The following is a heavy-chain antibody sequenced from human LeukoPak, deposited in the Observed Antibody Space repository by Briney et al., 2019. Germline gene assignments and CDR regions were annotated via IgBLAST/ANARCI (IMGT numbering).Heavy chain of an antibody. CDR1: GGTFSSYA. Sequence: ASVKVSCKASGGTFSSYAISWVRQAPGQGLEWMGRIIPILGIANYAQKFQGRVTITADKSTSTAYMELSSLRSEDTAVYYCARSGTYCGGDCYQLDYWGQGTLVTVSS. CDR2: IIPILGIA. D-gene: IGHD2-21*01. J-gene: IGHJ4*02. V-gene: IGHV1-69*04. CDR3: ARSGTYCGGDCYQLDY.